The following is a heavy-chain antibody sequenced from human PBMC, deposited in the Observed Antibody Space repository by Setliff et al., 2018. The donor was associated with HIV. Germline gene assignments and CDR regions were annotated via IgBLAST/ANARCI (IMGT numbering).Heavy chain of an antibody. Sequence: PSETLSLTCTVSGPPIGIGSYYWTWIRQPAGRGLEWIGHISASGSSKFNPTLQSRIALSVDPANNQFSPNLTSVTAADTAVYCCARRQSGSSYRLFNYWGLGSLVTVSS. D-gene: IGHD3-16*02. CDR2: ISASGSS. V-gene: IGHV4-61*09. J-gene: IGHJ4*02. CDR3: ARRQSGSSYRLFNY. CDR1: GPPIGIGSYY.